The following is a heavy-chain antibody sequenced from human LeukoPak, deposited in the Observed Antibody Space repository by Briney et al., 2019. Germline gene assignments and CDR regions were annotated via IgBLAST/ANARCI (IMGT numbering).Heavy chain of an antibody. CDR1: GFIVSSNY. Sequence: GGSLRLSCVASGFIVSSNYMSWVRQAPGKGLEWVSVIQSGGITDHADSVKGRFTVSRDNSKNTLYLQMNSLRAEDTAVYYCARVDPMVRGVIGPYYFDYWGQGTLVTVSS. V-gene: IGHV3-66*02. J-gene: IGHJ4*02. CDR3: ARVDPMVRGVIGPYYFDY. CDR2: IQSGGIT. D-gene: IGHD3-10*01.